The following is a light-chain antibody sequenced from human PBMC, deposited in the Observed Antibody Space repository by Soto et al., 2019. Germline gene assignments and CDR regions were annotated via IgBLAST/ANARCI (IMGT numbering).Light chain of an antibody. CDR2: EAL. CDR3: QQRNNWPLT. Sequence: ETVLTQSPATLSFSPGEIATLSFRAIRSISTYLAWYQQKPFQAPRLLIYEALNRATGIPARFSGSGSGTDFTLTISSLEPEDFTVYYCQQRNNWPLTFGGGTKVDIK. CDR1: RSISTY. V-gene: IGKV3-11*01. J-gene: IGKJ4*02.